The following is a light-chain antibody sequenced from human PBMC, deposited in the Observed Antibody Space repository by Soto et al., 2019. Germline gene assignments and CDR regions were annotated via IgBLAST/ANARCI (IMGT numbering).Light chain of an antibody. CDR2: EVS. CDR3: SSYTSSSTYV. V-gene: IGLV2-14*01. Sequence: QSALTQPASVSGSPGQSITISCTGTSSDVGGYNYVSWYQQHPGKAPKLMIYEVSNRPSGVSNRFSGSKSGNTASLTISGLHAEDEADYYCSSYTSSSTYVFGPGTKLTV. CDR1: SSDVGGYNY. J-gene: IGLJ1*01.